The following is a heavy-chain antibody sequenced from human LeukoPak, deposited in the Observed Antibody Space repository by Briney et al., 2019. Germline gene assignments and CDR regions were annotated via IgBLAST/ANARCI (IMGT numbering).Heavy chain of an antibody. CDR2: ISAYNGNT. D-gene: IGHD6-19*01. CDR3: ALYSSGWNFDY. Sequence: ASVKVSYRASGYTFTTDEIAWGRQAPGQGLEWMGWISAYNGNTNYAQKLQGRVTMTTDTSTSTAYMELRSLRSDDTAVYYCALYSSGWNFDYWGQGTPVTVSS. J-gene: IGHJ4*02. CDR1: GYTFTTDE. V-gene: IGHV1-18*01.